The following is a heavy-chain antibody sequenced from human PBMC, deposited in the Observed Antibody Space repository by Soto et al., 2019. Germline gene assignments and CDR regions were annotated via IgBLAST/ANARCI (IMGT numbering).Heavy chain of an antibody. Sequence: SETLSLTCTVSGGSISSGGYYWSWIRQHPGKGLEGIGYIYYSGSTYYNPSLKSRVTISVDTSKHQFSLKLGSVTAADTAVYYCAKGYCTNGVCYTNWFDPWGQGTLVTVSS. J-gene: IGHJ5*02. CDR3: AKGYCTNGVCYTNWFDP. CDR2: IYYSGST. V-gene: IGHV4-31*03. D-gene: IGHD2-8*01. CDR1: GGSISSGGYY.